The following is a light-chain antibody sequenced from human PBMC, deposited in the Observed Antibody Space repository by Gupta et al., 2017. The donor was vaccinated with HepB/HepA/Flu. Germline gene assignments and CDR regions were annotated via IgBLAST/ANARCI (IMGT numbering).Light chain of an antibody. V-gene: IGKV4-1*01. CDR3: QQNYRTPLT. CDR1: LSVLYSSNNKNY. CDR2: WAS. Sequence: DLAMLQPPDSLAVSLGERATINFKSRLSVLYSSNNKNYLGWYQQKAGLPPSLLMYWASTRQSGVPERVSGSGSGTDFTLTISSRQAQDVARYYSQQNYRTPLTVGQGTRLEI. J-gene: IGKJ5*01.